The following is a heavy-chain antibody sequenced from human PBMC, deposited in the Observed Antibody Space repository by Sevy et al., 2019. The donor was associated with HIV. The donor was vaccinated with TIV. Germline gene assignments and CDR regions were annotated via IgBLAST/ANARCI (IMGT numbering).Heavy chain of an antibody. CDR3: ARGEYGYGLFHF. J-gene: IGHJ4*02. Sequence: SETLSLTCTVSGGSISSYYWSWIRQPAGKGLEWIGRIYTSGRTNYNPSLKSRVSMSVDTSKNQFSLKLSSVTAADTAVYYCARGEYGYGLFHFWGQGTQVTVSA. D-gene: IGHD5-18*01. CDR1: GGSISSYY. V-gene: IGHV4-4*07. CDR2: IYTSGRT.